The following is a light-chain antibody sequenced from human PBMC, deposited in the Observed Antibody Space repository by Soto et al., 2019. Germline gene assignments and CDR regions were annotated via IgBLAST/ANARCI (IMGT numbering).Light chain of an antibody. V-gene: IGLV1-40*01. CDR3: QSYDSSLRGVV. J-gene: IGLJ2*01. CDR1: SSNIGAGYD. CDR2: GNS. Sequence: QSVLTQPPSVSGAPGQRVTISCTGSSSNIGAGYDVHSYQQLPGTAPKLLIDGNSNRPLGVPDRFCGSKSGTSASRAITGLQAEDEADHYCQSYDSSLRGVVFGGGTKLTVL.